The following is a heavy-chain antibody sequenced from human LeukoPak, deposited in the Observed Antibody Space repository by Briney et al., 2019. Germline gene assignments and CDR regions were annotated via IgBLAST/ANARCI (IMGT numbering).Heavy chain of an antibody. V-gene: IGHV4-59*12. CDR2: IHHSGST. Sequence: SETLSLTCTVSAGSINRFYWNWIRQSPGKGLEWIGYIHHSGSTKYNPSLQSRVTMSVDTSKNQFSLKLSSVTAADTAVYYCARLSTATTSFDYWGQGTLVTVSS. CDR1: AGSINRFY. CDR3: ARLSTATTSFDY. J-gene: IGHJ4*02. D-gene: IGHD4-17*01.